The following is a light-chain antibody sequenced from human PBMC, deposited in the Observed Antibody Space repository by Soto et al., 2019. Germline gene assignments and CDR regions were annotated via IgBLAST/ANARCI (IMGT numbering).Light chain of an antibody. CDR1: QTISTW. CDR3: QQYNSYWT. CDR2: KAS. V-gene: IGKV1-5*03. J-gene: IGKJ1*01. Sequence: DIQMTQSPSTLSASVGDRVTITCRASQTISTWLAWYQQKPGKAPKLLIYKASILESGVPSRFSGSGYGTEFTLTISSLQPEDFATYYCQQYNSYWTFAQGTKVDIK.